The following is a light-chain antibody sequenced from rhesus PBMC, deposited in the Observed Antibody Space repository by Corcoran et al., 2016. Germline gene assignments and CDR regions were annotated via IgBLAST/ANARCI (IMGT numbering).Light chain of an antibody. V-gene: IGKV1-28*03. J-gene: IGKJ1*01. CDR2: AAS. CDR1: QGISSY. CDR3: QQHNSHPRT. Sequence: DIQMTQSPSSLSASVGDTVTITCRASQGISSYLNWFQQKPGKAPTLLIYAASSLQSGVPSRFSGTGSGTDFPLTLRSLKPEDFAAYYCQQHNSHPRTFGQGTKVEIK.